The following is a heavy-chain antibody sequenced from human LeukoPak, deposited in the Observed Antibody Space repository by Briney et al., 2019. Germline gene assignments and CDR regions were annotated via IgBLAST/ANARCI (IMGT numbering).Heavy chain of an antibody. CDR3: ARAGGYCSSTSCYTPFDY. Sequence: GGSLRLSCAASGFTFSDYYMSWIRQAPGKGLEWVSYISSSGSTIYYADSVKGRFTISRDNAKNSLYLQMNSLRAEDTAVYYCARAGGYCSSTSCYTPFDYWGQGTLVTVS. J-gene: IGHJ4*02. CDR2: ISSSGSTI. V-gene: IGHV3-11*04. CDR1: GFTFSDYY. D-gene: IGHD2-2*02.